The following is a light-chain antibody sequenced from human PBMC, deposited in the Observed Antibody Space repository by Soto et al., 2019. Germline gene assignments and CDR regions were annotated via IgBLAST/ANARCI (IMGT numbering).Light chain of an antibody. Sequence: QAVVTQPPSVSGAPGQRVAISCAGTSSNIGAGYDVHWYQHLPGTAPKLLIFGNINRPSGVPDRFSGSKSGTSASLAITGLQAADEGYYYCQTYDTGVSGSIFGGGTKDTVL. V-gene: IGLV1-40*01. J-gene: IGLJ2*01. CDR3: QTYDTGVSGSI. CDR1: SSNIGAGYD. CDR2: GNI.